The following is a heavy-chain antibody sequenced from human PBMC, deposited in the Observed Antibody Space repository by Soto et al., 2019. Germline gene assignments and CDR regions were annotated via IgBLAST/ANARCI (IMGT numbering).Heavy chain of an antibody. Sequence: SGPTLVNPTQTLTLTFTFSAFSLSTRGVGVGWIRQSPGKALEWLAVIYWDDDKRYSPSLKSRLSITKDTSKNQVVLTMTNMDPVDTATYYCAHKGPEDWPLDYWGQGTLVTVSS. CDR2: IYWDDDK. D-gene: IGHD3-9*01. V-gene: IGHV2-5*02. CDR3: AHKGPEDWPLDY. CDR1: AFSLSTRGVG. J-gene: IGHJ4*02.